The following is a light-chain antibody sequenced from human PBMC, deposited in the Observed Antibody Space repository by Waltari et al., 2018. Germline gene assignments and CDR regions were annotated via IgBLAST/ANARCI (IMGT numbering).Light chain of an antibody. CDR3: QQHGTSPYT. CDR2: AAS. CDR1: QSVSSNY. J-gene: IGKJ2*01. V-gene: IGKV3-20*01. Sequence: DIVLTQSPGTLSLSPGETATLSCRASQSVSSNYSAWYQQKPGQAPSLLIYAASSRATGVPDRISGSGSGTDFTLTLSRLEPEDFAVYYCQQHGTSPYTFGQGTKLQIK.